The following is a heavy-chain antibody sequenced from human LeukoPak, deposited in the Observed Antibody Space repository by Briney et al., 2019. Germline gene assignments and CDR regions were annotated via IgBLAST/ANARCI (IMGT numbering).Heavy chain of an antibody. CDR3: ARDRYSGYAARGGFDY. Sequence: ASVKVSCKASGYTFTSYAMHWVRQAPGQRLEWMGWINAGNGNTKYSQKFQGRVTITRDTSASTACMELSSLRSEDTAVYYCARDRYSGYAARGGFDYWGQGTLVTVSS. CDR2: INAGNGNT. J-gene: IGHJ4*02. V-gene: IGHV1-3*01. D-gene: IGHD5-12*01. CDR1: GYTFTSYA.